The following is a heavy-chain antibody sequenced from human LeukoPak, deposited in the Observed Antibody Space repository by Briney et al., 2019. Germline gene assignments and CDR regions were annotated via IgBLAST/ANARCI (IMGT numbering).Heavy chain of an antibody. V-gene: IGHV3-23*01. CDR3: AKPTTAQDYDFWSGAGDYYYGMDV. J-gene: IGHJ6*02. D-gene: IGHD3-3*01. CDR2: ISGSGXST. Sequence: ISGSGXSTXYADSVKGRFTISRDNSKNTLYLQMTSLRAEDTAVYYCAKPTTAQDYDFWSGAGDYYYGMDVWGQGTTVTVSS.